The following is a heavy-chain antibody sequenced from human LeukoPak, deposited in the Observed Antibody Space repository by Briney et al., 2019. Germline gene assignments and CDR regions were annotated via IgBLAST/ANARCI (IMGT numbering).Heavy chain of an antibody. V-gene: IGHV1-8*03. CDR1: GYTFTSYD. Sequence: ASVKVSCKASGYTFTSYDINWVRQATGQGLEWMGWMNPNSGNTGYAQKFQGRVTITRNTSISTAYMELSSLRSEDTAVYYCARVIENCSSTSCYLPGRDDAFDIWGQGQWSPSLQ. CDR2: MNPNSGNT. D-gene: IGHD2-2*01. J-gene: IGHJ3*02. CDR3: ARVIENCSSTSCYLPGRDDAFDI.